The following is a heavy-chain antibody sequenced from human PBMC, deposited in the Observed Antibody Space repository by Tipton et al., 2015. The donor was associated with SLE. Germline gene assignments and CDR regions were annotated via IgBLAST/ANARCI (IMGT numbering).Heavy chain of an antibody. Sequence: TLSLTCTVSGGSISTYYWSWIRQPPKQGLEWIGWIYHTGSTDYNPSLKSRVTISVDTSKNQFSLRLSSVTAADTAVYYCVRELDTFEVWGPGTLVTVSS. CDR2: IYHTGST. CDR1: GGSISTYY. V-gene: IGHV4-59*01. J-gene: IGHJ3*01. CDR3: VRELDTFEV.